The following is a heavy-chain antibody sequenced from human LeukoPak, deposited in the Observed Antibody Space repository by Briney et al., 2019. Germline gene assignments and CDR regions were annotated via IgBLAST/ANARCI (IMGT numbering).Heavy chain of an antibody. V-gene: IGHV3-48*04. J-gene: IGHJ3*02. CDR3: AREGVVTRFRAAFDI. CDR1: GFTFSSYS. CDR2: ISSSSSTI. D-gene: IGHD3-22*01. Sequence: PGGSLRLSCAASGFTFSSYSMNWVCQAPGKGLEWVSYISSSSSTIYYADSVKGRFTISRDNAKNSLYLQMNSLRAEDTAVYYCAREGVVTRFRAAFDIWGQGTMVTVSS.